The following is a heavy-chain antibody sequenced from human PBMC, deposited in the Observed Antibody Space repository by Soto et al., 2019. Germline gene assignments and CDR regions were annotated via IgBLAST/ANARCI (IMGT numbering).Heavy chain of an antibody. D-gene: IGHD1-1*01. CDR2: MSHSGGT. V-gene: IGHV4-34*01. CDR3: ARVERGTATTVVDAFDI. Sequence: QVQLQQWGAGLLKPSETLSLTCAVYGGSVNSGNYYWSWIRQPPGKGLEWIGEMSHSGGTHFNPSLKCRVTISVDTSKNQFSLKMSSVTAADTALYYCARVERGTATTVVDAFDIGGPGTLVTVSS. CDR1: GGSVNSGNYY. J-gene: IGHJ3*02.